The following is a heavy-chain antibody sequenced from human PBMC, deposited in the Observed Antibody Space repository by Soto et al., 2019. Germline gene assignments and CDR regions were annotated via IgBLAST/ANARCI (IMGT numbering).Heavy chain of an antibody. CDR2: IYHRGNT. CDR1: GYSIKSGFY. J-gene: IGHJ4*02. CDR3: ARDVQGYFDF. V-gene: IGHV4-38-2*02. Sequence: NPSETLSLTCAVSGYSIKSGFYWGWIRQPPGKGLEWIGTIYHRGNTYYNPSLTSRVTMSVDTSKNQFSLNLTSVTAADTAVYFCARDVQGYFDFWGPGTLVTVSS.